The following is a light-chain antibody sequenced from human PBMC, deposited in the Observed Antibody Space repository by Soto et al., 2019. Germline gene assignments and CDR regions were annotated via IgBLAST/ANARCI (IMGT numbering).Light chain of an antibody. J-gene: IGKJ4*01. CDR1: QSVSSN. Sequence: EIVMTQSPATLSVSPGERATLSCRASQSVSSNLAWYQQKPGQAPRLLIYGASTRATGIPARFSGSGSGTEFTLTISRLLSEDFAVYYCQQYNNLPPLTFGGGTKVEIK. CDR2: GAS. V-gene: IGKV3-15*01. CDR3: QQYNNLPPLT.